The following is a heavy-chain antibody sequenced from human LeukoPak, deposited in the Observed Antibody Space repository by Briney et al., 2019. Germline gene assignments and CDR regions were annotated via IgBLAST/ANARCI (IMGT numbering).Heavy chain of an antibody. D-gene: IGHD1-26*01. V-gene: IGHV3-9*01. CDR3: VKDMEPGGSGH. CDR1: GFTFSSYS. Sequence: GGSLRLSCAASGFTFSSYSMNWVRQVPGKGLEWVSGMTLDSGRIGYADSVKGRFTISRDKAKNSVFLQMNNVRTEDTALYYCVKDMEPGGSGHWGPGTLVTVSS. CDR2: MTLDSGRI. J-gene: IGHJ4*02.